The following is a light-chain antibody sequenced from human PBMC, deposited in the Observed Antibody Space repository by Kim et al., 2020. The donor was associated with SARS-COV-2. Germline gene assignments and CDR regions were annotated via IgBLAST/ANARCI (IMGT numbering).Light chain of an antibody. CDR2: GNT. J-gene: IGLJ3*02. CDR1: SSNIGANYD. CDR3: QSYDSSLSTSV. Sequence: HRVTISCPGSSSNIGANYDVLWYQQLPGTAPKLLIHGNTNRPSGVPDRFSGSKSGTSASLAITGLQAEDEADYYCQSYDSSLSTSVFGGGTQLTVL. V-gene: IGLV1-40*01.